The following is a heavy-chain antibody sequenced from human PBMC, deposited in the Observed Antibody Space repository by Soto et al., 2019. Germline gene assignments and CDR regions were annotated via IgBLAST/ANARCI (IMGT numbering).Heavy chain of an antibody. D-gene: IGHD3-22*01. CDR3: ARDRSITMRYYFDY. CDR2: INAGNGNT. CDR1: GYTFTSYA. V-gene: IGHV1-3*01. Sequence: GASVKVSCKASGYTFTSYAMHRVRQAPGQRLEWMGWINAGNGNTKYSQKFQGRVTITRDTSASTAYMELSSLRSEDTAVYYCARDRSITMRYYFDYWGQGTLVTVSS. J-gene: IGHJ4*02.